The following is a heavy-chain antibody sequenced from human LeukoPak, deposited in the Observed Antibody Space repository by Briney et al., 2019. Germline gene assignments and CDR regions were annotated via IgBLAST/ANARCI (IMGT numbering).Heavy chain of an antibody. D-gene: IGHD3-10*01. Sequence: KPSETLSLTCAVYGGSFSGYYWSWIRQPPGKGLEWIGEINHSGSTNYNPSLKSRVTISVDTSKSQFSLKLSSVTAADTAVYYCARGGRGPYYYYMDVWGKGTTVTVSS. J-gene: IGHJ6*03. CDR3: ARGGRGPYYYYMDV. CDR2: INHSGST. V-gene: IGHV4-34*01. CDR1: GGSFSGYY.